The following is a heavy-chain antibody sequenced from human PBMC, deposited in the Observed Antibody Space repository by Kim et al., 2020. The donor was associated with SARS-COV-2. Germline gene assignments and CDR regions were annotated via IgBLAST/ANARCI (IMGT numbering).Heavy chain of an antibody. Sequence: GESLKISCYGSGYRFTAYWIGWVRQMPGKGLEWMGTIYCGDSDARYSPSFLGQVTMSVDKSISTAYLQWTSLKASDTAMYYCARQDGSGTFDIWGQGTMVTVSS. CDR2: IYCGDSDA. CDR1: GYRFTAYW. V-gene: IGHV5-51*01. D-gene: IGHD3-10*01. J-gene: IGHJ3*02. CDR3: ARQDGSGTFDI.